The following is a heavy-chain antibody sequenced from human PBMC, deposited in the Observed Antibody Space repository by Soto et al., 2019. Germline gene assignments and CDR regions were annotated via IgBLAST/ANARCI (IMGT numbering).Heavy chain of an antibody. CDR2: INPNSGGT. D-gene: IGHD3-22*01. Sequence: ASVKVSCKASGYTFTGYYMHWVRQAPGQGLEWMGWINPNSGGTNYAQKFQGWVTMTRDTSISTAYMELSRLRSDDTAVYYCAVVISACAQPVVDWGPGTTVTVFS. J-gene: IGHJ6*02. CDR1: GYTFTGYY. CDR3: AVVISACAQPVVD. V-gene: IGHV1-2*04.